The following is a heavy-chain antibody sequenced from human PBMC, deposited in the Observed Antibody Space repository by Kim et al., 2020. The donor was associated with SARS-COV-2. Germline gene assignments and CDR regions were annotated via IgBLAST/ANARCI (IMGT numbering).Heavy chain of an antibody. CDR3: ARVLGGTSGHFDY. CDR1: GFTFSDHY. V-gene: IGHV3-72*01. D-gene: IGHD2-15*01. CDR2: TRNKANSYTT. Sequence: GGSLRLSCAASGFTFSDHYMDWVRQAPGKGLEWVGHTRNKANSYTTEYAASVKGRFTISRDESKNSLHLQMNSLKTEDTAVYYCARVLGGTSGHFDYWGQGTLVTVSS. J-gene: IGHJ4*02.